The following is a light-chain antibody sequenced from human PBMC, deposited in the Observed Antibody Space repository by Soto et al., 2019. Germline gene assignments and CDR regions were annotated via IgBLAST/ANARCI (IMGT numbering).Light chain of an antibody. CDR1: SSNIGSNY. Sequence: QSVLTQPPSVSGTPGQRVIISCSGSSSNIGSNYVYWYQHLPGTAPKILIYRNNQRPSGVPERFSGSKSGTSASLAISGLRSEDEGDYYCAAWDGSLVFGGGTKVTVL. CDR2: RNN. J-gene: IGLJ2*01. CDR3: AAWDGSLV. V-gene: IGLV1-47*01.